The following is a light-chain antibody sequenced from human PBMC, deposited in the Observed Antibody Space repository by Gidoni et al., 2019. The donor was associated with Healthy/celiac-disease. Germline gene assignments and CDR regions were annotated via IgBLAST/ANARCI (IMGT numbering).Light chain of an antibody. V-gene: IGKV1-9*01. CDR1: QGISSY. J-gene: IGKJ5*01. CDR3: QQLNSYPSIT. Sequence: DIQLTQSPSFLSASVGDRVTITCWASQGISSYLAWDQQKPGKAPKLLIYAASTLQSGVPSRFSGSGSETEFTLTISSLQPEDFATYYCQQLNSYPSITFXHXTRLEIK. CDR2: AAS.